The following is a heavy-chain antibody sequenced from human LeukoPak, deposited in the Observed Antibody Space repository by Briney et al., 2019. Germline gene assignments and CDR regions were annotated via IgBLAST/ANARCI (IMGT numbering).Heavy chain of an antibody. V-gene: IGHV4-61*02. J-gene: IGHJ4*02. Sequence: SETLSLTCTVSGDSISSGSYYWSWIRQPAGKGLEWIGRIYTSGSTKYNPSLKSRVTISVDTSKNQFSLKLSSVTAADTAVYYCARVGSSGSIWQYFDYWGQGTLVTVSS. CDR1: GDSISSGSYY. D-gene: IGHD3-22*01. CDR2: IYTSGST. CDR3: ARVGSSGSIWQYFDY.